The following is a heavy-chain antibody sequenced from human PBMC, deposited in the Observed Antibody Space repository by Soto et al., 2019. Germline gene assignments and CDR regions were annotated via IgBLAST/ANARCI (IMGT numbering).Heavy chain of an antibody. CDR1: LIIFTGYG. J-gene: IGHJ5*02. D-gene: IGHD3-10*01. V-gene: IGHV3-33*06. CDR3: AKRTMIRGVLDT. Sequence: PVWSLRLSWSSSLIIFTGYGMQWVRQAPGQGLEWVAVIRFDGTNTYYADSVKGRFTISRDNSKNTLYLQMNSLRAEDTAVYYCAKRTMIRGVLDTWGQGTLVTVSS. CDR2: IRFDGTNT.